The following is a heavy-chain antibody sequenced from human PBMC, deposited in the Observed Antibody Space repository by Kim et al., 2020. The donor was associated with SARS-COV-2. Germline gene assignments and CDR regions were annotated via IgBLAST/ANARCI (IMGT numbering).Heavy chain of an antibody. Sequence: SETLSLTCTVSGGSTSSSSYYWGWIRQPPGKGLEWIGSIYYSGSTYYNPSLKSRVTISVDTSKNQFSLKLSSVTAADTAVYYCARDQLQDYYYDSSGPDPWGQGTLVTVSS. V-gene: IGHV4-39*07. D-gene: IGHD3-22*01. CDR2: IYYSGST. CDR1: GGSTSSSSYY. CDR3: ARDQLQDYYYDSSGPDP. J-gene: IGHJ5*02.